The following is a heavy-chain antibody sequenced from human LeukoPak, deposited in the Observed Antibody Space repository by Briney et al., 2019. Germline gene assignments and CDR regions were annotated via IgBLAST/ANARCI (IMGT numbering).Heavy chain of an antibody. CDR2: ITTSDGNT. V-gene: IGHV3-23*01. D-gene: IGHD7-27*01. Sequence: PGGSLRLSCAASGFTFSSYTMSWVRQAPGKGLEWVSTITTSDGNTYYADSVKGRFTGSRDNSKNTLFLQMNNLRAEDTAVYYWAKDGGLWVSAHWGDSWGRGTLVTVSS. CDR3: AKDGGLWVSAHWGDS. CDR1: GFTFSSYT. J-gene: IGHJ4*02.